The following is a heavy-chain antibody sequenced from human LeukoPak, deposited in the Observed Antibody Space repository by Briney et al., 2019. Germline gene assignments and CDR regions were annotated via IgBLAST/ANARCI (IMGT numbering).Heavy chain of an antibody. V-gene: IGHV3-23*01. CDR3: AKTFFLYYYDSSGLDY. J-gene: IGHJ4*02. CDR1: GFTFNNYA. D-gene: IGHD3-22*01. CDR2: ISGSGGST. Sequence: GGSLRLSCAASGFTFNNYAMSWVRQAPGKGLEWVSAISGSGGSTYYADSVKGRFTISRDNSKNTLYPQMNSLKAEDTAVYYCAKTFFLYYYDSSGLDYWGQGTLVTVSS.